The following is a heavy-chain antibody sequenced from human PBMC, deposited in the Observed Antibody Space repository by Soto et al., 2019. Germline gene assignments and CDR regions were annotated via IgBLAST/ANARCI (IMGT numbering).Heavy chain of an antibody. CDR2: IKQDGSEK. J-gene: IGHJ6*02. CDR1: GFTFSSYL. CDR3: AREPTLRLYDILTGYYTGAYYYGMDV. D-gene: IGHD3-9*01. V-gene: IGHV3-7*01. Sequence: GGSLRLSCAASGFTFSSYLMSWVRQAPGKGLEWVANIKQDGSEKYYVDSVKGRFTISRDNAKNSLYLQMNSLRAEDTAVYYCAREPTLRLYDILTGYYTGAYYYGMDVWGHGPPVTFS.